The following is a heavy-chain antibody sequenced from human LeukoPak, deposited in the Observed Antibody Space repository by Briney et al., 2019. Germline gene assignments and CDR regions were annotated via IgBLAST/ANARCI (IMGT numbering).Heavy chain of an antibody. D-gene: IGHD6-13*01. CDR1: GGSFSGYY. CDR3: ARRGSSWYWYFDL. J-gene: IGHJ2*01. CDR2: INHSGST. V-gene: IGHV4-34*01. Sequence: SETLSLTCAVYGGSFSGYYWSWIRQPPGKGLEWIGEINHSGSTNYNPSLKRRVTISVDKSKNQFSLKLSSVTAADTAVYYCARRGSSWYWYFDLWGRGTLVTVSS.